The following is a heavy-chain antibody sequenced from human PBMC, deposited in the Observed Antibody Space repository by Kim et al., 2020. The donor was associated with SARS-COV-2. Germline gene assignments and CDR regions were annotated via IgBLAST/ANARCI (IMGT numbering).Heavy chain of an antibody. V-gene: IGHV5-10-1*01. J-gene: IGHJ6*02. Sequence: GESLKISCKGSGYSFTSYWISWVRQMPGKGLEWMGRIDPSDSYTNYSPSFQGHVTISADKSISTAYLQWSSLKASDTAMYYCARLPPQLTTYYYYYGMDVWGQGTTVTVSS. CDR1: GYSFTSYW. CDR3: ARLPPQLTTYYYYYGMDV. D-gene: IGHD3-22*01. CDR2: IDPSDSYT.